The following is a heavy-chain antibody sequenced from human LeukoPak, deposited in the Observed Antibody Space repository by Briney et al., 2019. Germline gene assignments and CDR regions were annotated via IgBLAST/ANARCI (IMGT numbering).Heavy chain of an antibody. Sequence: GRSLRLSCAASGFTFSSYAMHWVRQAPGKGLEWVAVISYDGSNKYYADSVKGRFTISRDNSKNTLYLQMNSLRAEDTAVYYCARDLVGSDIVVVPAANYYYGMDVWGQGTTVTVSS. CDR1: GFTFSSYA. CDR2: ISYDGSNK. V-gene: IGHV3-30-3*01. CDR3: ARDLVGSDIVVVPAANYYYGMDV. D-gene: IGHD2-2*01. J-gene: IGHJ6*02.